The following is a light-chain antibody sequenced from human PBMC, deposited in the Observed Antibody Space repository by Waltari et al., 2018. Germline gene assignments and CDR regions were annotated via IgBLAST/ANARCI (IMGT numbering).Light chain of an antibody. CDR1: QSVSSSY. CDR3: QRYGGSPLIT. Sequence: EIVLTQSPGTLSLSPGERATLSCRASQSVSSSYLAWYQQKSGQAPRLLIYGASSRATGIPDRFSGSGSGTDFTLTISRLEPKDFAVYYCQRYGGSPLITFGQGTRLEIK. J-gene: IGKJ5*01. CDR2: GAS. V-gene: IGKV3-20*01.